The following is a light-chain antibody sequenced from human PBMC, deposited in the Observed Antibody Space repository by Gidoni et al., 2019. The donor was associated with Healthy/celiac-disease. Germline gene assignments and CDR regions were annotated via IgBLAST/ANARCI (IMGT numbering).Light chain of an antibody. Sequence: ATLSVSPGERATLSCRASQSVSSNLAWYQQKPGQAPRLLIYGASTSATGIPARFSGSGSGTEFTLTISSLQSEDFAVYYCQQYNNWRWTFGQGTKVEIK. CDR3: QQYNNWRWT. V-gene: IGKV3-15*01. CDR1: QSVSSN. J-gene: IGKJ1*01. CDR2: GAS.